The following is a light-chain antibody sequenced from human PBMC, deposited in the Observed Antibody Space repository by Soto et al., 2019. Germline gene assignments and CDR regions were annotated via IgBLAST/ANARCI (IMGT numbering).Light chain of an antibody. J-gene: IGKJ1*01. CDR3: QHYHFWPWA. V-gene: IGKV3-15*01. CDR1: QSVSNN. CDR2: GAS. Sequence: EIVMTQSPATLSVSSGERATLSCRASQSVSNNLAWYQQRPGQATRILIFGASTRDTGIPDRFSGSGSGTEFTLTISSLQSEDFAVDCYQHYHFWPWAFGQWTKVEI.